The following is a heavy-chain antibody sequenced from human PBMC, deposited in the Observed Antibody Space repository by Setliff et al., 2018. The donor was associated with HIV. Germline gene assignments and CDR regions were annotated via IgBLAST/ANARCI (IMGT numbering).Heavy chain of an antibody. D-gene: IGHD3-3*01. CDR1: GGSISTYY. CDR2: IYTSGST. CDR3: ARHANYDFWSCYWVYYFDY. V-gene: IGHV4-4*09. Sequence: SETLSLTCNVSGGSISTYYWGWIRQPPGKGLEWIGYIYTSGSTNYNPSLKTRVTISIDTSKKQVSLKLSSVTAADTAVYYCARHANYDFWSCYWVYYFDYWGQGTLVTVSS. J-gene: IGHJ4*02.